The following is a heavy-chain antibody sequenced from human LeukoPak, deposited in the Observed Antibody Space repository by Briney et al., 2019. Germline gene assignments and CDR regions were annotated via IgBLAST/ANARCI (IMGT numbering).Heavy chain of an antibody. CDR1: GFTFDVYA. CDR3: AKEIYSSGWSNAFDI. Sequence: GGSLRLSCAASGFTFDVYAMLWVRQAPGRGREWVSCISWNSGSIGYADSVKGRFTISRDNAKNSLYLQMNSLRAEDMALYYCAKEIYSSGWSNAFDIWGQGTMVTVSS. V-gene: IGHV3-9*03. CDR2: ISWNSGSI. J-gene: IGHJ3*02. D-gene: IGHD6-19*01.